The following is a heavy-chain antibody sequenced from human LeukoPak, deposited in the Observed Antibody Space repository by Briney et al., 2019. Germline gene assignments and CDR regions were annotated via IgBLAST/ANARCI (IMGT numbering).Heavy chain of an antibody. CDR2: IGPYSGAT. D-gene: IGHD4-17*01. Sequence: ASVKVSCKASGYTFTEYYLNWMRQAPGQGLEWMGWIGPYSGATHYAQIFQGRVTMTRDTSISTAYMEVSSLRSDDSAVYFCARTLTTATWDYWGQGTLVTVSS. J-gene: IGHJ4*02. CDR1: GYTFTEYY. V-gene: IGHV1-2*02. CDR3: ARTLTTATWDY.